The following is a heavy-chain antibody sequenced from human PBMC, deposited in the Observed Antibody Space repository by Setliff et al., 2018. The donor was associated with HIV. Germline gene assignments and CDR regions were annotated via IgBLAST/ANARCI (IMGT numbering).Heavy chain of an antibody. V-gene: IGHV4-4*07. CDR1: GGSISSYY. J-gene: IGHJ5*02. D-gene: IGHD3-22*01. Sequence: TSETLSLTCSVSGGSISSYYWSWIRQPAGKGLEWIGRIYTSGSTKYNPPLKSRVTMSTDTPNHRFALSLTSVTAADTAVYYCARYRFYYDSSGYGRWFDPWGQGTLVTVSS. CDR3: ARYRFYYDSSGYGRWFDP. CDR2: IYTSGST.